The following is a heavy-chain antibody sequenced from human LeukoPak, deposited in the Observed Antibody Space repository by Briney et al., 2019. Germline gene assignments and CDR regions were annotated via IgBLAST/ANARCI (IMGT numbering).Heavy chain of an antibody. J-gene: IGHJ6*02. CDR2: IYPGDSDT. V-gene: IGHV5-51*01. CDR1: GYSFTSSW. CDR3: ARQITIFGNYGMDV. D-gene: IGHD3-3*01. Sequence: KHGESLKISCKGSGYSFTSSWIGWVRQMPGKVLEWMGIIYPGDSDTIYSPSFQGQVTISADKSISAAYLQWSSLKASDTAMYYCARQITIFGNYGMDVWGQGTTVTVSS.